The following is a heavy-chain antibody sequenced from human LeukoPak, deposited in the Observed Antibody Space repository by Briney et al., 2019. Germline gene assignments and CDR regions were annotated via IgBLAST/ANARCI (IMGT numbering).Heavy chain of an antibody. Sequence: PGGSLRLSCAVSGFTFSDHYMDWVRQAPGKGLEWVGRSRNKAKSYTTEYAASVKGRFTISRDDSKNSLYLQMNNLKTEDTAVYYCTRLYYYNSGSLKYYGMDVWGQGTTVTVSS. J-gene: IGHJ6*02. V-gene: IGHV3-72*01. CDR3: TRLYYYNSGSLKYYGMDV. D-gene: IGHD3-10*01. CDR1: GFTFSDHY. CDR2: SRNKAKSYTT.